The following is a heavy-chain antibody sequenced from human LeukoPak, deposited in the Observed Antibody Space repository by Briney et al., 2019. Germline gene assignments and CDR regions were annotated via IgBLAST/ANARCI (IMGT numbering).Heavy chain of an antibody. Sequence: ASVKVSCKASGYTFTGYYMHWVRQAPGQGLEWMGWMNPNSGNTGYAQKFQGRVTITRNTSISTAYMELSSLRSEDTAVYYCARGRYYYDSSGYYKTYDYWGQGTLVTVSS. CDR1: GYTFTGYY. V-gene: IGHV1-8*03. D-gene: IGHD3-22*01. CDR3: ARGRYYYDSSGYYKTYDY. J-gene: IGHJ4*02. CDR2: MNPNSGNT.